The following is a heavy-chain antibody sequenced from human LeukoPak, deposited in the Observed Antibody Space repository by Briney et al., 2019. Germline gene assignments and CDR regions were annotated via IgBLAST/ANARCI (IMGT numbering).Heavy chain of an antibody. CDR2: IYYSGST. Sequence: PSETLSLTCTVSGGSISSSSYYWGWIRQPPGKGREWIGSIYYSGSTYYNPSLKSRVTISVDTSKNRFSLKLSSVTAADTAVYYCARHGYCSSTSCPGDAFDIWGQGTMVTVSS. J-gene: IGHJ3*02. D-gene: IGHD2-2*03. CDR1: GGSISSSSYY. V-gene: IGHV4-39*01. CDR3: ARHGYCSSTSCPGDAFDI.